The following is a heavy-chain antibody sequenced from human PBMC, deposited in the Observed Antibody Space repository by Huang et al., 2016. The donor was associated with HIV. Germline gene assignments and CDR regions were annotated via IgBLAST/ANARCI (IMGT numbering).Heavy chain of an antibody. V-gene: IGHV4-34*01. CDR2: INHSGST. J-gene: IGHJ5*02. Sequence: QVHLQQWGTGLLKPSETLSLTCAVYGGSFSGYFWNWIRQSPGKGLEWIGQINHSGSTPYNPSLKSRVIMSVDTSKNQFSLKLTSVTAADTAIYYCARELMLTFGGPFDPWGQGTLVTVSS. CDR1: GGSFSGYF. D-gene: IGHD3-16*01. CDR3: ARELMLTFGGPFDP.